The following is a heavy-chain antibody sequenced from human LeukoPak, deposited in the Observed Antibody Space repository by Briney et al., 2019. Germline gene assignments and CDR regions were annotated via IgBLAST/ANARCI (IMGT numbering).Heavy chain of an antibody. V-gene: IGHV3-15*01. CDR1: GFTSSNAW. Sequence: PGGSLRLSCAASGFTSSNAWMSWVRQAPGKGLEWVGRIKGKTDGRTPAYAAAVKGRFAISRDTSKNTLYPQKNSLKTEDTAVYYCTTDDIVVMVAATDAFDIWGQGTMVTVSS. J-gene: IGHJ3*02. CDR3: TTDDIVVMVAATDAFDI. CDR2: IKGKTDGRTP. D-gene: IGHD2-15*01.